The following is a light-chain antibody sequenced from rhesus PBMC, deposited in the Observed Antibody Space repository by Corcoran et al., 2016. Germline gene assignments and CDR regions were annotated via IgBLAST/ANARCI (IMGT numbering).Light chain of an antibody. V-gene: IGKV1-21*01. J-gene: IGKJ2*01. CDR3: QQYNSAPYS. CDR2: KAS. CDR1: QGMSSW. Sequence: DIQMTQSPSSLSASVGDRVTITRRASQGMSSWLARYQQKLGKAPKLLIYKASRLQSGVPSRFSGSGTGTDFTLTISSLQPEDFATYYCQQYNSAPYSFGQGTKVEIK.